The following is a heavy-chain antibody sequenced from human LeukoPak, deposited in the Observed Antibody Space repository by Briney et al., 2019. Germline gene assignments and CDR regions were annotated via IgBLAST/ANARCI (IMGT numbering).Heavy chain of an antibody. J-gene: IGHJ4*02. V-gene: IGHV3-48*04. CDR3: ARAARGGDY. D-gene: IGHD2-15*01. CDR2: ISSSGTI. CDR1: GFPFNSYS. Sequence: GGSLRLSCAASGFPFNSYSFTWVRQAPGKGLEWVSYISSSGTIYYATSVTGRFTISRDNVNNSLYLQMNSLRADDTAVYYCARAARGGDYWGQGTLVTVSS.